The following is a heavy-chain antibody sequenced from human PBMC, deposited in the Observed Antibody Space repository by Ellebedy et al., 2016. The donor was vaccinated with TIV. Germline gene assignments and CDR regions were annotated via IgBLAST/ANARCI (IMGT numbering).Heavy chain of an antibody. CDR2: IIGMFGTT. CDR1: GGTFSSYA. CDR3: ARAHTYYFYYMGV. V-gene: IGHV1-69*13. J-gene: IGHJ6*03. Sequence: ASVKVSXXTSGGTFSSYAVSWVRQVPGQGLEWMGGIIGMFGTTTYARKFQGRITVSADESTSTAYMELTSLRSDDTAVYYCARAHTYYFYYMGVWGKGTTVTVSS.